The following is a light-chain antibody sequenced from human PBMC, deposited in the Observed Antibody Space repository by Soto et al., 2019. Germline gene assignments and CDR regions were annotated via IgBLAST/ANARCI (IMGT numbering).Light chain of an antibody. Sequence: EIVLTQSPGTLSLSPGERATLCCRASRSVSSSYLAWYQQKPGQAPRLLMYGASSRATGIPDRFSGSGSGTDFTLTISRLEPEDFAVYYCQQYGSSPTWTFGQGTKVEIK. CDR1: RSVSSSY. CDR2: GAS. V-gene: IGKV3-20*01. J-gene: IGKJ1*01. CDR3: QQYGSSPTWT.